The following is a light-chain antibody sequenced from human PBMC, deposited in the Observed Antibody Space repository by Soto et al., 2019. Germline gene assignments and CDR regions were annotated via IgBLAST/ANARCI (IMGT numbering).Light chain of an antibody. CDR2: GAS. V-gene: IGKV3-20*01. CDR1: QTINYSY. CDR3: QQYGASPFP. J-gene: IGKJ3*01. Sequence: EIVLTQSPGTLSLSPGERATLSCRASQTINYSYLAWYQQKPGQAPRLLIYGASSRATGIPDRFSGRGSGTDFTLTISRLEPEDFAVYYCQQYGASPFPFGPWTKVDIK.